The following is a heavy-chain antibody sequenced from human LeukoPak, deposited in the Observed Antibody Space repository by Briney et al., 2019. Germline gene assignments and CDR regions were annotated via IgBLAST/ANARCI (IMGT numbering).Heavy chain of an antibody. CDR3: ASVPPIGVAAAVVDY. CDR2: IYHSGST. J-gene: IGHJ4*02. V-gene: IGHV4-30-2*01. Sequence: PSETLSLTSTVSGGSISSGGYYWSWIRQPPGKGLEWIGYIYHSGSTYYNPSLKSRVTISVDRSKNQFSLKLSSVTAADTAVYYCASVPPIGVAAAVVDYWGQGTLVTVSS. D-gene: IGHD6-13*01. CDR1: GGSISSGGYY.